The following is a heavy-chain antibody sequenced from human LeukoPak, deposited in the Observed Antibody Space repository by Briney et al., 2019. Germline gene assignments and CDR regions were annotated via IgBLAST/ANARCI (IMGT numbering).Heavy chain of an antibody. CDR1: GFTFSSYA. J-gene: IGHJ4*02. CDR2: ISYDGSNK. V-gene: IGHV3-30-3*01. CDR3: ARDSYYYDSSGYYYAYFDY. D-gene: IGHD3-22*01. Sequence: PGGSLRLSCAASGFTFSSYAMHWVRQAPGKGLEWVAVISYDGSNKYYADSVKGRFTISRDNSKNTLYLQMNSLRAEDTAVYYCARDSYYYDSSGYYYAYFDYWGQGTLVTVSS.